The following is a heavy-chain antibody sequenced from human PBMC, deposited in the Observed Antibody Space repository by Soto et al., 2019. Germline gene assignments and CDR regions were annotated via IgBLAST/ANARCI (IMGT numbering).Heavy chain of an antibody. V-gene: IGHV3-7*01. CDR1: GFTFSSYW. CDR3: GRDEVRNGVGV. CDR2: IKGDGSEK. Sequence: GGSLRLSCVASGFTFSSYWMSWVRQAPGKGLEWVANIKGDGSEKKYVDSVKGRFTVSRDNANNLVYLQMSSLRAEDTALYYCGRDEVRNGVGVWGQGTTVTVSS. J-gene: IGHJ6*02.